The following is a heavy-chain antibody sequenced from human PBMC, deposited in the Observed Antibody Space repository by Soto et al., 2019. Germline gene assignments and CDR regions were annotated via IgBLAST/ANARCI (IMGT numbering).Heavy chain of an antibody. J-gene: IGHJ4*02. CDR1: GGSISSGGYY. D-gene: IGHD3-22*01. Sequence: SETLSLTCTVSGGSISSGGYYWSWIRQHPGKGLEWIGYIYYSGSTYYNPSLKSRVTISVDTSKNQFSLKLSSVTAADTAVYYCAREKYYYDSSGYSLFDYWGQGTLVTVS. CDR3: AREKYYYDSSGYSLFDY. CDR2: IYYSGST. V-gene: IGHV4-31*03.